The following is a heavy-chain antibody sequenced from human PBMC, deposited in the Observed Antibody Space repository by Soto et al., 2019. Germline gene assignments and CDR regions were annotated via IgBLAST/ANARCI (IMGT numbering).Heavy chain of an antibody. CDR3: AYMVRGVHPYFDY. J-gene: IGHJ4*02. Sequence: QVQLVQSGAEVKKPGSSVKVSCKASGGTFSSYTISWVRQAPGQGLEWMGRIIPILGIANYAQKLQGRVTITANKCTSTAYMELISLRSEDTAVYYCAYMVRGVHPYFDYWGQGTLVTVSS. CDR2: IIPILGIA. V-gene: IGHV1-69*02. D-gene: IGHD3-10*01. CDR1: GGTFSSYT.